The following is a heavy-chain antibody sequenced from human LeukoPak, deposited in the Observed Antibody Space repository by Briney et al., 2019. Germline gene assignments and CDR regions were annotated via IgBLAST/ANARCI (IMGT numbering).Heavy chain of an antibody. CDR1: GFTFSSYA. CDR2: ISGSGGST. V-gene: IGHV3-23*01. CDR3: TKDREVDYIYYSMDV. Sequence: GGSLRLSCAASGFTFSSYAMSWVRQAPGKGLEWVSAISGSGGSTYYADSVKGRFTISRDNSKNTLYLQMNGLRAEDTAVYYCTKDREVDYIYYSMDVWGKGTTVTVSS. D-gene: IGHD4-11*01. J-gene: IGHJ6*03.